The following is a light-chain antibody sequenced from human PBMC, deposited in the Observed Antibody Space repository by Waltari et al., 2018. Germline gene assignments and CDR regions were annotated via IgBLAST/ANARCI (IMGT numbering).Light chain of an antibody. J-gene: IGLJ2*01. CDR2: SNN. CDR3: AAWDDSLNGVV. CDR1: SSNIGSTT. Sequence: QSVLTQSPSASAAPGQRVTISCSGSSSNIGSTTVNWYQQVPGTAPKLLIYSNNQRPSGVPDRFSGSKSGTSASLAISGLQSEDEADYYCAAWDDSLNGVVFGGGTKLTVL. V-gene: IGLV1-44*01.